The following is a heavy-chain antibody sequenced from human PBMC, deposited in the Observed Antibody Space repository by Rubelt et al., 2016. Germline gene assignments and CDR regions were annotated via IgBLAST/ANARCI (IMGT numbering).Heavy chain of an antibody. CDR2: INAGYGDT. D-gene: IGHD3-22*01. CDR3: ARDGYYYESDTTSNYFEGWFDP. V-gene: IGHV1-3*01. J-gene: IGHJ5*02. Sequence: PGDSVKVSCKASGYTFSSYAIHWVRQAPGQRLEWMGWINAGYGDTRYSPNFQGRLTITRDTSATTAYMELSSLRSQDTAVYYCARDGYYYESDTTSNYFEGWFDPWGQGTLVTVSS. CDR1: GYTFSSYA.